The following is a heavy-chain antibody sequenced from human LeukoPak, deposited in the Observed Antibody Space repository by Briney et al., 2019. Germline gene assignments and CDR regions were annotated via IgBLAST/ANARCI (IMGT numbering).Heavy chain of an antibody. D-gene: IGHD2-2*01. CDR3: ARVVVVVPAAISRYHMDV. V-gene: IGHV3-11*01. CDR1: EFTFNNYG. CDR2: ISSSGSTI. J-gene: IGHJ6*03. Sequence: PGGSLRLSCAASEFTFNNYGMSWIRQAPGKGLEWVSYISSSGSTIYYADSVKGRFTISRDNAKNSVYLQMNSLRAEDTAVYYCARVVVVVPAAISRYHMDVWGKGTTVTISS.